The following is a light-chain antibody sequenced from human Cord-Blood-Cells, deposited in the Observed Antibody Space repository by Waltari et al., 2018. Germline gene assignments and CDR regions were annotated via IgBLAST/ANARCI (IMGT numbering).Light chain of an antibody. Sequence: QSALTQSPSASGSPGQSVTISCTGTSSDVGGYNYVSWYQQHPVKAPNLMIYEVSTRPSGVPARFSRSKSGNTAALTVAGLQAEDEADYYCSSYAGSNNLVFGGGTKLTVL. CDR2: EVS. J-gene: IGLJ3*02. CDR1: SSDVGGYNY. CDR3: SSYAGSNNLV. V-gene: IGLV2-8*01.